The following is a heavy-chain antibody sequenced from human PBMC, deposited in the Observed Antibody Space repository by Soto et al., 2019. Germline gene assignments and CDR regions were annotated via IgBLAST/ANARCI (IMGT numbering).Heavy chain of an antibody. J-gene: IGHJ4*02. Sequence: ASVKVSCETSGYIFTDYYIHWVRQAPGQGLEWMGYINPKNGDTKYSQKFQGRVTITRDTSASTAYMELSSLRSEDTAVYYCARDLGGWPDYWGQGTLVTVSS. V-gene: IGHV1-2*02. CDR2: INPKNGDT. D-gene: IGHD2-15*01. CDR1: GYIFTDYY. CDR3: ARDLGGWPDY.